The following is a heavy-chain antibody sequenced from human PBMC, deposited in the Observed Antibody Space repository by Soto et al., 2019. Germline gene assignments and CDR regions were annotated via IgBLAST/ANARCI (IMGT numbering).Heavy chain of an antibody. V-gene: IGHV4-31*03. CDR2: IYYSGST. CDR3: ARGGCSSTSCYRKLGY. J-gene: IGHJ4*02. D-gene: IGHD2-2*01. CDR1: GGSISSGGYY. Sequence: QVQLQESGPGLVKPSQTLSLTCTVSGGSISSGGYYWSWIRQHPGKGLEWIGYIYYSGSTYYNPSLKSRVTISVDTSKNQFSLKLSSVTAADTAVYYCARGGCSSTSCYRKLGYWGQGTLVTVSS.